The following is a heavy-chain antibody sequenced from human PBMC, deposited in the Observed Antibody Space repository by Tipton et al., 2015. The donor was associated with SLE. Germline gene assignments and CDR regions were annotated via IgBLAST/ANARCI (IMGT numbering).Heavy chain of an antibody. CDR3: ARGLSTSWLPVFHH. D-gene: IGHD6-13*01. Sequence: QSGAEVKKPGASVRVSCKASGYTFTDSYIHWVRQAPGQGLEWMGWINPNSGGTQYAQKFQGRVTMTRDTSMTTAYMEARWLTSDDTAFYYCARGLSTSWLPVFHHWGQGTLVRVSS. CDR1: GYTFTDSY. J-gene: IGHJ1*01. CDR2: INPNSGGT. V-gene: IGHV1-2*02.